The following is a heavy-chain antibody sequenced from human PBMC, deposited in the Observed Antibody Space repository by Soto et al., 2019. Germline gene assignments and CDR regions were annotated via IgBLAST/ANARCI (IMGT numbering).Heavy chain of an antibody. CDR3: ARGITYGVYSRWFDP. V-gene: IGHV1-3*01. J-gene: IGHJ5*02. CDR2: INAGNGNT. D-gene: IGHD3-16*01. Sequence: NVSCKGAGYALTRYAVHWVLVAHGQRLEWMGWINAGNGNTKYSQKFQGRVTITRDTSASTAYMELSSLRSEDTAVYYCARGITYGVYSRWFDPWCPGPLVTV. CDR1: GYALTRYA.